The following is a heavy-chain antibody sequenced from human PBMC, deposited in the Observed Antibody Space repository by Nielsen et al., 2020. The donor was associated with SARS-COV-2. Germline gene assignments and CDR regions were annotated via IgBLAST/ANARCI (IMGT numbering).Heavy chain of an antibody. Sequence: GESLKISCKGSGYSFTSYWISWVRQMPGKGLEWMGRIDPSDSYTNYSPSFQGHVTISVDKSISTAYLQWSSLKASDTAMYYCARLSGSYFGLYYYYYYMDVWGKGTTVTVSS. J-gene: IGHJ6*03. D-gene: IGHD1-26*01. CDR2: IDPSDSYT. CDR1: GYSFTSYW. V-gene: IGHV5-10-1*01. CDR3: ARLSGSYFGLYYYYYYMDV.